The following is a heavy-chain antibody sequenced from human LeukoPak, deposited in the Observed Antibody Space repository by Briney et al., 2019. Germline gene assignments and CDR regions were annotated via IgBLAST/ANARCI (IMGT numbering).Heavy chain of an antibody. Sequence: PGESLKVSCKGSGYSFTSYWIGWVRQMPGKGLEWMGIIYPGDSDTRYSPSFQGQVTISADKSISTAYLQWSSLKASDTAMYYCTRQTKNDFWSGHAFDIWGQGTMVTVSS. J-gene: IGHJ3*02. CDR2: IYPGDSDT. V-gene: IGHV5-51*01. CDR3: TRQTKNDFWSGHAFDI. D-gene: IGHD3-3*01. CDR1: GYSFTSYW.